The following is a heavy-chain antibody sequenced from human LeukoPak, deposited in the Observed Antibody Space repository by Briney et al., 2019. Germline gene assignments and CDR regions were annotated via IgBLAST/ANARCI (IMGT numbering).Heavy chain of an antibody. CDR1: GGTFSSYA. CDR2: IIPIFGTA. J-gene: IGHJ6*03. Sequence: SVKVSCKASGGTFSSYAIGWVRQAPGQGLEWMGGIIPIFGTANYAQKFQGRVTITTDESTSTAYMELSSLRSEDTAVYYCATLRSGYYYYYMDVWGKGTTVTVSS. V-gene: IGHV1-69*05. D-gene: IGHD3-22*01. CDR3: ATLRSGYYYYYMDV.